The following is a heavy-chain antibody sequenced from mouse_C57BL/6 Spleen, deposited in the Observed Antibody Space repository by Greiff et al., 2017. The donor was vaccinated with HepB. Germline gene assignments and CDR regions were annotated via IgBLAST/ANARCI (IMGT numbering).Heavy chain of an antibody. D-gene: IGHD1-1*01. J-gene: IGHJ2*01. CDR2: IDPSDSYT. Sequence: QVQLQQPGAELVKPGASVKLSCKASGYTFTSYWMQWVKQRPGQGLEWIGEIDPSDSYTNYNQKFKGKATLTVDTSSSTAYMQLSSLKSADSAVYYVARGGITTLVDFDYWGQGTTLTVSS. CDR1: GYTFTSYW. V-gene: IGHV1-50*01. CDR3: ARGGITTLVDFDY.